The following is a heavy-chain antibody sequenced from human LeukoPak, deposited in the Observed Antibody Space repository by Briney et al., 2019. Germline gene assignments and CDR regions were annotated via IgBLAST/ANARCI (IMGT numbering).Heavy chain of an antibody. J-gene: IGHJ4*02. CDR2: INPLSGST. Sequence: ASVKVSCKPSGYTFTSDFIHWVGQAPGQGLEWMGIINPLSGSTTYAQNLQGRVTMTSDTSTSTVYVELSSLRSEDTAVYYCGRSVAFREIPRDFWGQGTLVTVSS. V-gene: IGHV1-46*04. CDR3: GRSVAFREIPRDF. D-gene: IGHD2-21*01. CDR1: GYTFTSDF.